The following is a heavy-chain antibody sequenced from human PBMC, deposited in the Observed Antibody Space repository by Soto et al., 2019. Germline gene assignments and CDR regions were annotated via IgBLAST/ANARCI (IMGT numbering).Heavy chain of an antibody. CDR3: ARLGGTGYYSGSVY. V-gene: IGHV3-20*04. CDR1: GFTFDDYG. J-gene: IGHJ4*02. D-gene: IGHD3-9*01. CDR2: INRNGGAT. Sequence: GGSLRLSCAASGFTFDDYGMNWVRQAPGKGLEWVSGINRNGGATAYADSVKGRFTISRDNAKNSLYLQMNSLRAEDTALYYCARLGGTGYYSGSVYWGQGTVVTVSS.